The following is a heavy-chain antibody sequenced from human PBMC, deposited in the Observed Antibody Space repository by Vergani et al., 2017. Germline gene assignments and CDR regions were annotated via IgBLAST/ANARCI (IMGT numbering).Heavy chain of an antibody. V-gene: IGHV4-34*01. Sequence: QVQLQQWGTGLLKPSETLSLTCAVYGGSFNDYYWSWIRQPPGQGLEWIGEINHRGSTNYNPSLKSRVTISIDTSNNHFSLRLNSLTAADTAVYYCARRSGIVYDIFSGTQYFFDFWGQGTLVTVSS. J-gene: IGHJ4*02. CDR2: INHRGST. D-gene: IGHD3-9*01. CDR1: GGSFNDYY. CDR3: ARRSGIVYDIFSGTQYFFDF.